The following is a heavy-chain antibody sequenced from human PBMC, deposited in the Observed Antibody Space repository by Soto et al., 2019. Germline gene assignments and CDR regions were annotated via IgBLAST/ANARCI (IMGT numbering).Heavy chain of an antibody. CDR1: GDSISSTNYY. J-gene: IGHJ4*02. Sequence: SETLSLTCTVSGDSISSTNYYWGWIRQPPGQGLAWLGDIYYSGSTSYNPSLKSRVAISVDTSENQFSLKLSSVTAADTAVYYCARRGNGYNHYLFDYWGQGVLVTVSS. CDR3: ARRGNGYNHYLFDY. CDR2: IYYSGST. D-gene: IGHD5-12*01. V-gene: IGHV4-39*01.